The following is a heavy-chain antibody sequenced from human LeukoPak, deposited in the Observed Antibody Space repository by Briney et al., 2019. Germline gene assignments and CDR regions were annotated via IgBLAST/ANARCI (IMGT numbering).Heavy chain of an antibody. CDR1: GFTFSNYW. D-gene: IGHD6-13*01. CDR3: GRDRHDGAADY. V-gene: IGHV3-74*01. J-gene: IGHJ4*02. CDR2: IKGGGSRT. Sequence: GGSLRLSCAASGFTFSNYWMHWVRRAPGKGLVWVSRIKGGGSRTNYADSVKGRFTISRDNAKNTLYLQMNSLGAEDTAVYYCGRDRHDGAADYWGQGTLVTVSS.